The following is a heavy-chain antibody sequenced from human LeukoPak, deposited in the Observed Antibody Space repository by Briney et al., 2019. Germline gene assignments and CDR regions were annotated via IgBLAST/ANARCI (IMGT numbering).Heavy chain of an antibody. V-gene: IGHV3-33*08. J-gene: IGHJ4*02. D-gene: IGHD4-23*01. CDR3: ARGNYYGGTIDY. Sequence: GGSLRLSCAASGFTFSSYAMSWVRQAPGKGLEWVAVIWYDGSNKYYADSVKGRFTISRDNSKNTLYLQMNSLRAEDTAVYYCARGNYYGGTIDYWGQGTLVTVSS. CDR1: GFTFSSYA. CDR2: IWYDGSNK.